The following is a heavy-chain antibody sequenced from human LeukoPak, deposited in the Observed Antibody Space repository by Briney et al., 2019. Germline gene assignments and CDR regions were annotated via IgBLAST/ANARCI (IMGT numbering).Heavy chain of an antibody. CDR3: AGDELPYYDSSGYYYGLGSFAFDI. CDR1: GGTFSSYA. CDR2: IIPIFGTA. V-gene: IGHV1-69*13. D-gene: IGHD3-22*01. J-gene: IGHJ3*02. Sequence: SVKVSCKASGGTFSSYAISWVRQAPGQGLEWMGGIIPIFGTANYAQKFQGRVTITADESTSTAYMELSSLRSEDTAVYYCAGDELPYYDSSGYYYGLGSFAFDIWGQGTMVTVSS.